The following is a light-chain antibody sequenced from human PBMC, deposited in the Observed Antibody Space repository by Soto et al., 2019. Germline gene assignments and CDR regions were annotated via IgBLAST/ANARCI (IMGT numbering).Light chain of an antibody. CDR1: QQISNN. J-gene: IGKJ1*01. CDR3: QQYENWPRT. V-gene: IGKV3-15*01. CDR2: GAS. Sequence: EIVMTQTPVTLSLSPGERAILSCRASQQISNNLAWYCQSPGQAPTLLIYGASSRATDIPDRFSGSGSGTDFTLTISGLQSDDFALYYCQQYENWPRTFGQGTKVEVK.